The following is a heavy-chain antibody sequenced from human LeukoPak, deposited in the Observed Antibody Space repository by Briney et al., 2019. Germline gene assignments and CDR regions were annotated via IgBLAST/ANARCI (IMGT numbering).Heavy chain of an antibody. Sequence: PGGSLRLSCAASGFILSNYAMRWVRQPAGKGLEWVSALGTAGDTFCPGSVKGRFTISRDNAKKSLFLQMSSLRAEDTAIYYCARQSTPHGNFDYWGQGTLVTVSS. CDR2: LGTAGDT. CDR1: GFILSNYA. CDR3: ARQSTPHGNFDY. J-gene: IGHJ4*02. V-gene: IGHV3-13*01. D-gene: IGHD5-24*01.